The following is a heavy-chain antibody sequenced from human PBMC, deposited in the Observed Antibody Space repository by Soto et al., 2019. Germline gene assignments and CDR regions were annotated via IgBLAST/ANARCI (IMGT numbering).Heavy chain of an antibody. Sequence: QVQLVQSGAEVKKPGASVKVSCKASGYTFTSYGISWVRQAPGQGLEWMGWISGYNGDTKYAQRFQGRVTMTTDTSTSTAYMALRSLRSDDTAVYYCARDFSMTVVVGGYWGQGTLVTVSS. D-gene: IGHD3-22*01. CDR2: ISGYNGDT. V-gene: IGHV1-18*01. CDR1: GYTFTSYG. CDR3: ARDFSMTVVVGGY. J-gene: IGHJ4*02.